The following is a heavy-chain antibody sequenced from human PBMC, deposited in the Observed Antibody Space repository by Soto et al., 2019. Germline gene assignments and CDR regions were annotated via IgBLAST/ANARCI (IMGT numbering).Heavy chain of an antibody. J-gene: IGHJ4*02. Sequence: ASVKVSCKASGYTFTSYAMHWVRQAPGQRLEWMGWINAGNGNTKYPQKFQGRVTITRDTSASTAYMELSSLRSEDTAVYYCARALVDYYDSSGYLGAFDYWGQGTLVTVSS. CDR3: ARALVDYYDSSGYLGAFDY. CDR1: GYTFTSYA. CDR2: INAGNGNT. D-gene: IGHD3-22*01. V-gene: IGHV1-3*01.